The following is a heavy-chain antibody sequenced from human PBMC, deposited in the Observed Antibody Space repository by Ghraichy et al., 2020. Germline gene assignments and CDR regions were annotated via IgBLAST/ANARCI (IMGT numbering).Heavy chain of an antibody. CDR2: IYYSGRT. V-gene: IGHV4-31*03. D-gene: IGHD7-27*01. CDR3: TRDRRLGSYYSGMDV. Sequence: SETLSLTCTVSGGSISSADSNWNWIRQHPGKVLEWIGYIYYSGRTYYNPSLKSRVTISVDTSKNQFSLKLSSVTAADTAVYYCTRDRRLGSYYSGMDVWGQGTTVTVSS. CDR1: GGSISSADSN. J-gene: IGHJ6*02.